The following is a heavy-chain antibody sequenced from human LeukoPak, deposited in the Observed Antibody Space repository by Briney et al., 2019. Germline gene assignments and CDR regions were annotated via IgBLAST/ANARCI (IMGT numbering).Heavy chain of an antibody. V-gene: IGHV3-23*01. CDR1: GFTFSSYA. D-gene: IGHD3-3*01. J-gene: IGHJ4*02. CDR2: ISSSGGST. Sequence: GGSLRLSCAASGFTFSSYAMSWVRQAPGKGLEWVSTISSSGGSTYHADSVKGWFTISRDNSKNTLYLQMNSLRAEDTAVYYCAKGEVYDFWSGFEYWGQGILVTVSS. CDR3: AKGEVYDFWSGFEY.